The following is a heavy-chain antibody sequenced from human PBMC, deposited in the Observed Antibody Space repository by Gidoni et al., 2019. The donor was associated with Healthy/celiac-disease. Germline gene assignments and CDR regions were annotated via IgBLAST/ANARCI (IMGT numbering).Heavy chain of an antibody. Sequence: EVQLVESGGGLVKPGGSLRLSCAASGFTFSSYSMNWVRQAPGKGLEWVSSISSSSSDIYYADSVKGRITISRDNAKNSLYLQMNSLRAEDTAVYYGARDKEWGIAVAGTVGAFDIWGQGTMVTVSA. D-gene: IGHD6-19*01. CDR2: ISSSSSDI. CDR3: ARDKEWGIAVAGTVGAFDI. J-gene: IGHJ3*02. CDR1: GFTFSSYS. V-gene: IGHV3-21*01.